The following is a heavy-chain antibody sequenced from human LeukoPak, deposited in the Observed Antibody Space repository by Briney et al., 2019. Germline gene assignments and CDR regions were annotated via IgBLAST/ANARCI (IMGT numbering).Heavy chain of an antibody. D-gene: IGHD1-14*01. CDR1: GDSISSGNYY. Sequence: SQTLSLTCTVSGDSISSGNYYWSWIRQPPGKGLEWIGYIYYSGSTNYNPSLKSRVTISVDTSKNQFSLKLSSVTAADTAVYYCARALPDWFDPWGQGTLVTVSS. V-gene: IGHV4-61*01. CDR2: IYYSGST. CDR3: ARALPDWFDP. J-gene: IGHJ5*02.